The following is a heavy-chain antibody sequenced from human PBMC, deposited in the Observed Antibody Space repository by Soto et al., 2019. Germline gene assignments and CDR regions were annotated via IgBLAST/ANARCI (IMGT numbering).Heavy chain of an antibody. V-gene: IGHV4-39*01. CDR1: GGSISSNMYY. D-gene: IGHD1-26*01. Sequence: PSETLSLTCTVSGGSISSNMYYWGWIRQPPGKGLEWIGNIHYSGSTYYDSSLKSRVTISVDTSKNQFSLKLSPVTAADTAVYYCARYSGTYYVYWGQGILVTVSS. CDR3: ARYSGTYYVY. CDR2: IHYSGST. J-gene: IGHJ4*02.